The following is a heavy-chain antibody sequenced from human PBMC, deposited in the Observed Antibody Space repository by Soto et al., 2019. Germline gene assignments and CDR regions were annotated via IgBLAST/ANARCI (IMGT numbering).Heavy chain of an antibody. D-gene: IGHD5-18*01. J-gene: IGHJ4*02. CDR3: ARGMDTAISLLVY. V-gene: IGHV1-46*01. CDR1: GYAFTRYY. CDR2: LRPGGGST. Sequence: GASVKVSCKASGYAFTRYYMHWVRQAPGQGLEWMGILRPGGGSTTYAQKFQGRVAMTKDTSTSTVYMELSSPRSEDTAVYYCARGMDTAISLLVYWGQGTLVTVSS.